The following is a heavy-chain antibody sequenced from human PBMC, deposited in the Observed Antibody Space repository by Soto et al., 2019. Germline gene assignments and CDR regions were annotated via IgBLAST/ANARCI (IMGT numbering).Heavy chain of an antibody. CDR3: ARAGFAMATSHY. CDR2: ISYDGSNK. J-gene: IGHJ4*02. Sequence: QVQLVESGGGVVQPGRSLRLSCAASGFTFTNYAIHWVRQAPGKGLEWVAFISYDGSNKYYADSVKGRFTISRDNSKNTLYMQMNSLRPEDTAVYYCARAGFAMATSHYWGQGTLVTVSS. V-gene: IGHV3-30-3*01. CDR1: GFTFTNYA. D-gene: IGHD5-18*01.